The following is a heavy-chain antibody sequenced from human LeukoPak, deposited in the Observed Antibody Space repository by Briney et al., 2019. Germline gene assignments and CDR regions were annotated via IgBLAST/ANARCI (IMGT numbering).Heavy chain of an antibody. V-gene: IGHV3-7*01. J-gene: IGHJ5*02. Sequence: DSVKGRFTISRDNAKNSLYLQMNSLRAEDTAVYYCARDSRSSLVTAISGSFLGTGPGEFDPWGQGTLVTVSS. CDR3: ARDSRSSLVTAISGSFLGTGPGEFDP. D-gene: IGHD2-21*02.